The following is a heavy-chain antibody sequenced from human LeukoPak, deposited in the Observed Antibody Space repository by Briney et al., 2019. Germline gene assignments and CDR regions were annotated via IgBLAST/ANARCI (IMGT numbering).Heavy chain of an antibody. Sequence: GGSLRLSCAASGFTFYDYAMHWVRQAPGKGLEWVSGISWNSGSIGYADSVKGRFTISRDNAKNSLYLQMNSLRAEDTALYYCAKDVSYGYRYFDYWGEGTLVTVSS. J-gene: IGHJ4*02. D-gene: IGHD5-18*01. V-gene: IGHV3-9*01. CDR3: AKDVSYGYRYFDY. CDR1: GFTFYDYA. CDR2: ISWNSGSI.